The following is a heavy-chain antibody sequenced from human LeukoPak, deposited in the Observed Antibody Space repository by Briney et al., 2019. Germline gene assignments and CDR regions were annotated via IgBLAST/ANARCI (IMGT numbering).Heavy chain of an antibody. Sequence: GGSLRLSCAASGFTFSSYSMNWVRQAPGKGLEWVSSISSSGSYIYYLDSVRGRFTISRDNAKNSLYLQMNSLRAEDTAVYYCARVVNWFNPWGQGTLVTVSS. J-gene: IGHJ5*02. V-gene: IGHV3-21*01. CDR3: ARVVNWFNP. CDR1: GFTFSSYS. CDR2: ISSSGSYI. D-gene: IGHD2-15*01.